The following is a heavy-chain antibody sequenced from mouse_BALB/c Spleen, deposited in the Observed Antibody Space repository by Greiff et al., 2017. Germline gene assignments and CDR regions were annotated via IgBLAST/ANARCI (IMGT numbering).Heavy chain of an antibody. D-gene: IGHD2-4*01. CDR1: GFNIKDYY. V-gene: IGHV14-4*02. Sequence: EVQLQQSGAELVRSGASVKLSCTASGFNIKDYYMHWVKQRPEQGLEWIGWIDPENGDTEYAPKFQGKATMTADTSSNTAYLQLSSLTSEDTAVYYCARGGDDYVFAYWGQGTLVTVSA. J-gene: IGHJ3*01. CDR2: IDPENGDT. CDR3: ARGGDDYVFAY.